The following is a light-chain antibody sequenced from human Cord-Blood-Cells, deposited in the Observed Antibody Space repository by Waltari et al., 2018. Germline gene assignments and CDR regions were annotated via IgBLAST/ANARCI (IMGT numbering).Light chain of an antibody. V-gene: IGKV3-20*01. CDR3: QHYGSSPRT. CDR2: GAS. J-gene: IGKJ2*01. CDR1: QSVSSSY. Sequence: EIVLTQSPGTLSLSPGERATLSCRTSQSVSSSYLSWYKQKPGQAPRLLIYGASSRATGIPYSVSGSGSGTDFTLTISRLEPEDFAVYYCQHYGSSPRTFGQGTKLEIK.